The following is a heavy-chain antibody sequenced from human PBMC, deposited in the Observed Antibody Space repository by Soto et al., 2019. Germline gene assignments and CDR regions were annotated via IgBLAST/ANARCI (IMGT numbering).Heavy chain of an antibody. V-gene: IGHV4-34*01. J-gene: IGHJ5*02. CDR3: ARGYCSGGSCYSEVDWFDP. CDR1: GGSFSGYY. D-gene: IGHD2-15*01. Sequence: QVQLQQWGAGLLKPSETLSLTCAVYGGSFSGYYWSWIRQPPGKGLEWIGEINHSGSTNYNPSLKSRVTISVDTSKNQFSLKLSSVTAADTAVYYCARGYCSGGSCYSEVDWFDPWGQGTLVTVSS. CDR2: INHSGST.